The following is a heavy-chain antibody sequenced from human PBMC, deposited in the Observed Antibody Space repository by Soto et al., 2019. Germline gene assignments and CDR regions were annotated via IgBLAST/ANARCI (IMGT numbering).Heavy chain of an antibody. CDR2: ISGSGGNT. Sequence: EVQLLESGGGLVQPGGSLRLSCAASGFTFRSHAMSWVRQAPGKGLEWVTAISGSGGNTYYADSVKGRFTISRDNSKNMLYLQMNSLRGEDTAVYYCAKDEYCSGGSCYPFGYWGQGTLVTVSS. CDR1: GFTFRSHA. J-gene: IGHJ4*02. D-gene: IGHD2-15*01. CDR3: AKDEYCSGGSCYPFGY. V-gene: IGHV3-23*01.